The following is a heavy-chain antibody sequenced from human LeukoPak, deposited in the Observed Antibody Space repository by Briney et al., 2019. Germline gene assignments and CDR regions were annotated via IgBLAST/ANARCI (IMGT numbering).Heavy chain of an antibody. CDR2: INQDAGTT. CDR3: ARDPGWSSFDI. Sequence: GGSLRLSCVASGFSFTSYWRSWVRQAPGKDLEFVANINQDAGTTNYVDSVKGRFTISRDNAENSLYLQMSSLRAEDTALYYCARDPGWSSFDIWGQGIMVTVSS. D-gene: IGHD2-15*01. V-gene: IGHV3-7*03. CDR1: GFSFTSYW. J-gene: IGHJ3*02.